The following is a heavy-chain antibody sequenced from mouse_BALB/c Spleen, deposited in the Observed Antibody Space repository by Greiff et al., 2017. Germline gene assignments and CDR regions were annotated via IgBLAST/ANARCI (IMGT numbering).Heavy chain of an antibody. D-gene: IGHD2-2*01. CDR3: ARGVTTAGD. J-gene: IGHJ2*01. CDR1: DYTFSSYW. CDR2: IFPGSGST. V-gene: IGHV1-9*01. Sequence: QVQLQQSGAELMKPGASVKISCKATDYTFSSYWIEWVKQRPGHGLEWIGEIFPGSGSTNYNEKFKGKDTFTADTSSNTAYMQLSSLTSEDSAVYDCARGVTTAGDWGEGTTLTVSS.